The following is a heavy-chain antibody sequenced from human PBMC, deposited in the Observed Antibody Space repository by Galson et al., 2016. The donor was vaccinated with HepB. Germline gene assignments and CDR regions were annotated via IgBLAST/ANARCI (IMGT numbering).Heavy chain of an antibody. CDR2: THYRGTT. V-gene: IGHV4-61*01. CDR1: GGSSRSIGSYY. CDR3: ARFYSGSWSLEY. D-gene: IGHD5-12*01. J-gene: IGHJ4*02. Sequence: SETLSLTCTVSGGSSRSIGSYYWSWIRQPPGKGLEWIGYTHYRGTTKYNPSLESRVTISLDTSKQQSSLKLHSVTAADTAVYYCARFYSGSWSLEYWGQGALVTVSS.